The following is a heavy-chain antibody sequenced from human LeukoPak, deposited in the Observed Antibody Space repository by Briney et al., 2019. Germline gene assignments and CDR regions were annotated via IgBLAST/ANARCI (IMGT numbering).Heavy chain of an antibody. D-gene: IGHD5-12*01. J-gene: IGHJ4*02. CDR2: ISGSGGST. Sequence: GGSLRLSCAASGFTFSSYAMSWVRQAPGKGLEWVSGISGSGGSTYYADSVKGRFTISRDNSKNTLHLQNDSLTAEDTAVYDVAKETGYRGYDYVDYWGQGTLVTVSS. V-gene: IGHV3-23*01. CDR1: GFTFSSYA. CDR3: AKETGYRGYDYVDY.